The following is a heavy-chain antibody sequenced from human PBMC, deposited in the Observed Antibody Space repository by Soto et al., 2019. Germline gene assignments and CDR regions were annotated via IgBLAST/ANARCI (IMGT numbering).Heavy chain of an antibody. J-gene: IGHJ6*02. Sequence: TSETLSLTCAVYGGSFSGYYWSWIRQPPGKGLEWIGEINHSGSTNYNPSLKSRVTISVDTSKNQFSLKLSSVTAADTAVYYCARVLKTYYYGSGSYHMGGYYYYGMDVWGQGTTVTVSS. V-gene: IGHV4-34*01. D-gene: IGHD3-10*01. CDR3: ARVLKTYYYGSGSYHMGGYYYYGMDV. CDR1: GGSFSGYY. CDR2: INHSGST.